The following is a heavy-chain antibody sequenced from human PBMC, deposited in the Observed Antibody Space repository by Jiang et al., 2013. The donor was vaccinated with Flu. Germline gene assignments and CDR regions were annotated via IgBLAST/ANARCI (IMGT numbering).Heavy chain of an antibody. D-gene: IGHD3-9*01. V-gene: IGHV4-34*01. CDR1: GGSFSGYY. Sequence: LLKPSETLSLTCAVNGGSFSGYYWTWIRQPPGKGLEWIGEINHSGSTNLNPSLKSRVTIAVDTSKNQVSLKLSSVTAADTAVYYCARGGRGAYYEILTGYQPGFDYWGQGTLVTVSS. CDR3: ARGGRGAYYEILTGYQPGFDY. J-gene: IGHJ4*02. CDR2: INHSGST.